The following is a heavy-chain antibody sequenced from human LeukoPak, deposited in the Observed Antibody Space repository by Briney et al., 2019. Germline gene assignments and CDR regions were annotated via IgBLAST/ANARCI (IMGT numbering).Heavy chain of an antibody. J-gene: IGHJ5*02. CDR3: ARDHRQLRFSP. CDR2: ISSSSGYI. D-gene: IGHD3-3*01. Sequence: GGSLRLSCAASGFTFSSYSMNWVRQAPGKGLEWVSSISSSSGYIYYADSVKGRFTISRDNAKNSLYLQMNSLRAEDTAVYYCARDHRQLRFSPWGQGTLVTVSS. CDR1: GFTFSSYS. V-gene: IGHV3-21*01.